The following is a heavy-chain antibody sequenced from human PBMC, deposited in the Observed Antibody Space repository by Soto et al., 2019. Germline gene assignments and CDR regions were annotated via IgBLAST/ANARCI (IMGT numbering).Heavy chain of an antibody. D-gene: IGHD6-19*01. CDR1: GFTFSSYA. CDR3: AKDGRADVAVAGGDYFDY. CDR2: IMGGGGST. Sequence: GGSLRLSCAASGFTFSSYAMSWVRQAPGKGLEWVSPIMGGGGSTYYADSVKGRFTISRDNSKNTLYLQMNSLRAEDTAVYYCAKDGRADVAVAGGDYFDYWGQGTLVTVSS. J-gene: IGHJ4*02. V-gene: IGHV3-23*01.